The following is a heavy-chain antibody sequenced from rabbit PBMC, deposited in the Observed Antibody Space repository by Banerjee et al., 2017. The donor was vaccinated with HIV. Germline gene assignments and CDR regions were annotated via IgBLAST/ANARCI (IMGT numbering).Heavy chain of an antibody. J-gene: IGHJ4*01. CDR1: GFTISSYW. Sequence: QSLEESGGDLVKPEGSLTLTCTASGFTISSYWMCWVRQAPGKGLEWIACIYGGSGSSFYASWAKGRFTISKTSSTTVTLQMTSLTAADTATYFCAKSADNKYIFNLWGQGTLVTVS. CDR2: IYGGSGSS. D-gene: IGHD4-1*01. CDR3: AKSADNKYIFNL. V-gene: IGHV1S40*01.